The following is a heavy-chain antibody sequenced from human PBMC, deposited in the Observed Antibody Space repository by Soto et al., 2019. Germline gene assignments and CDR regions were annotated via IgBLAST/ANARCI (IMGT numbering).Heavy chain of an antibody. J-gene: IGHJ4*02. CDR2: ISDSGGST. CDR1: GFTFITYA. Sequence: PGGSLRLSCAASGFTFITYAMTWVRQAPGKGLEWVSAISDSGGSTYYADSVKGRFTISRDNSRNTLYLQMNSLRAEDTAIYYCAKDFYSYSFDYWGQGTLVTVSS. D-gene: IGHD3-10*01. V-gene: IGHV3-23*01. CDR3: AKDFYSYSFDY.